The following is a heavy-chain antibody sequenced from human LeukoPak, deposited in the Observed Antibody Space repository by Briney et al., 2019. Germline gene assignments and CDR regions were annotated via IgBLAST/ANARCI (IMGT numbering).Heavy chain of an antibody. CDR2: ITLHSGDT. CDR1: GYTFTGYY. Sequence: ASVTVSCKASGYTFTGYYMHWVRQPPAQGLEWLGWITLHSGDTHYAQKYQGRLTMTSDTSISTGYMELSRLQFDDTTVYYCAREGQLGLDNWGQGTLVTVSS. D-gene: IGHD1-1*01. V-gene: IGHV1-2*02. CDR3: AREGQLGLDN. J-gene: IGHJ1*01.